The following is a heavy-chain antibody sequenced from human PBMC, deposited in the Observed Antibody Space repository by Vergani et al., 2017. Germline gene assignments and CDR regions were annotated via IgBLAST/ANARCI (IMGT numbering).Heavy chain of an antibody. Sequence: QVQLQESGPGLVKPSQTLSLTCTVSGGSISSGDYYWRWIRQPPGKGLGWIGYIYYSGSTYYNPSLKSRVTISVDTSKNQFSLKLSSVTAADTAVYYCARHGNNDSSGYYYVFDYWGQGTLATVSS. CDR2: IYYSGST. J-gene: IGHJ4*02. V-gene: IGHV4-30-4*01. CDR1: GGSISSGDYY. D-gene: IGHD3-22*01. CDR3: ARHGNNDSSGYYYVFDY.